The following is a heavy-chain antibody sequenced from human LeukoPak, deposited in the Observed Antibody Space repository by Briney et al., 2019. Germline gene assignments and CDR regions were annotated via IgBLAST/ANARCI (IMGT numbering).Heavy chain of an antibody. CDR3: VRGVVVPAARFDY. CDR1: GGSISSGGYY. Sequence: PSQTLSLTCTVSGGSISSGGYYWSWIRQHPGKGLEWIGYIYYSGSTYYNPSLKSRVTISVDTSKNQFSLKLSSVTAADMAVYYCVRGVVVPAARFDYWGQGTLVTVSS. D-gene: IGHD2-2*01. J-gene: IGHJ4*02. V-gene: IGHV4-31*03. CDR2: IYYSGST.